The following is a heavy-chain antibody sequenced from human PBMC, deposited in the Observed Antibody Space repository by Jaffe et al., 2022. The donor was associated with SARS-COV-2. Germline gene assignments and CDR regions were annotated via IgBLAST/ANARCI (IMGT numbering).Heavy chain of an antibody. CDR3: AKALGGAVATILYDTFNI. CDR2: INWNSGSY. J-gene: IGHJ3*02. Sequence: EVQLVESGGDLVQPGRSLRLSCAASGFNFDDYAMHWVRQAPGKGLEWVSGINWNSGSYGYADSVKGRFTISRDNAKNSLYLQMNSLIAEDTAVYYCAKALGGAVATILYDTFNIWGQGTMVTVSS. V-gene: IGHV3-9*01. D-gene: IGHD5-12*01. CDR1: GFNFDDYA.